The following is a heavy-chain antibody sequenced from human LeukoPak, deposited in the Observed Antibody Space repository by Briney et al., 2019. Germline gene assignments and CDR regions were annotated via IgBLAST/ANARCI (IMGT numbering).Heavy chain of an antibody. J-gene: IGHJ4*02. D-gene: IGHD6-13*01. Sequence: SEXLSLTCTVSGGSISSYYWSWIRQPAGKGLEWIGRIYTSGSTNYNPSLTSRGTMSVYTSKNQFSLKLSSVTAADTAVYYCARVNIAAAGGIDYWGQGTLVTVSS. V-gene: IGHV4-4*07. CDR3: ARVNIAAAGGIDY. CDR2: IYTSGST. CDR1: GGSISSYY.